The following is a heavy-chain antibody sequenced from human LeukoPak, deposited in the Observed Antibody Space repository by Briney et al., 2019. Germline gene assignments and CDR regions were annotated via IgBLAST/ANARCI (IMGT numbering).Heavy chain of an antibody. Sequence: SETLSLTCTVSGGSISSYYWSWIRQPPGKGLEWIGYIYYSGSTNYNPSLKSRVTISVDTSKTQFSLKLSSVTAADTAVYYCARVTYYYDSSGYYYFDYWGQGTLVTVSS. CDR1: GGSISSYY. CDR3: ARVTYYYDSSGYYYFDY. J-gene: IGHJ4*02. D-gene: IGHD3-22*01. CDR2: IYYSGST. V-gene: IGHV4-59*01.